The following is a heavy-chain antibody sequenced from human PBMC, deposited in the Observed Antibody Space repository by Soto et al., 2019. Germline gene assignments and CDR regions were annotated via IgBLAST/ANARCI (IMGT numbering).Heavy chain of an antibody. CDR3: ARGGYISGSLEY. D-gene: IGHD3-3*01. CDR2: MNPNSGNT. Sequence: QVQLVQSGAEVKKPGASVKVSCKASGYTFTSYDINWVRQATGQGLEWMGWMNPNSGNTGYAQKFQGRVTMTRNTAYSTAYMEPISLVPEDAAVYDCARGGYISGSLEYWGEGTLVTVSS. J-gene: IGHJ4*02. V-gene: IGHV1-8*01. CDR1: GYTFTSYD.